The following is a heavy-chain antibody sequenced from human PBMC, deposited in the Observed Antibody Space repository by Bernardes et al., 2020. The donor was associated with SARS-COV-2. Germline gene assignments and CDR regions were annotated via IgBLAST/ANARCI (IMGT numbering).Heavy chain of an antibody. CDR3: VRAESEAFDA. CDR2: ISHNGKYK. Sequence: AGSLTLSCAASGFTFSSYYIHWVRQATGKGLEWVSSISHNGKYKYYAGSVKRRFTITRDNGTNSLFLQMNSLRGEDTAVYYFVRAESEAFDALGQGTLVTVSS. J-gene: IGHJ5*02. CDR1: GFTFSSYY. V-gene: IGHV3-21*01.